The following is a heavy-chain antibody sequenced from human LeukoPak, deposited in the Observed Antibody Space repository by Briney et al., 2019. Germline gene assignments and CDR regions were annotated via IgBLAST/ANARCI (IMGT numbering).Heavy chain of an antibody. J-gene: IGHJ4*02. D-gene: IGHD1-26*01. CDR2: ISYDGSSE. CDR1: GLPFSSYG. Sequence: TGGSLRLSCAASGLPFSSYGMHWGRQAPGKGLEWVAAISYDGSSEYYADSVKGRFTISRDNSKNTLYLQMNSLSAEDTAVYFCAKDSNVVGATSFDYWGQGTLVAVSS. V-gene: IGHV3-30*18. CDR3: AKDSNVVGATSFDY.